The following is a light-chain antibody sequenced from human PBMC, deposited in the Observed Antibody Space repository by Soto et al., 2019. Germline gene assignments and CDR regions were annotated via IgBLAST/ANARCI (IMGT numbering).Light chain of an antibody. CDR2: GAS. CDR1: QSVSSN. CDR3: QQYGSSPHT. Sequence: EIVMTQSPATLSVSPGERATLSCRASQSVSSNLAWYQQKPGQAPRLLIYGASTRVTGIPARFSGGGSGTEFTLTISSLQSEDFAVYYCQQYGSSPHTFGQGTKLEIK. J-gene: IGKJ2*01. V-gene: IGKV3-15*01.